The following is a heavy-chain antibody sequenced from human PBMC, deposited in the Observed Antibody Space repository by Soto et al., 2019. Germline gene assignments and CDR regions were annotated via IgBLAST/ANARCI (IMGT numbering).Heavy chain of an antibody. CDR2: TYYRSKWSS. Sequence: SQTLSLTCAISGDSVSSKNAAWHWIRQSPSRGLEWLGRTYYRSKWSSNYAVSVKSRITISPDTSKNQFSLQLRSVTPDDTAMYYCARTGDYLVGYWGQGTLVTVSS. CDR1: GDSVSSKNAA. CDR3: ARTGDYLVGY. J-gene: IGHJ4*02. D-gene: IGHD7-27*01. V-gene: IGHV6-1*01.